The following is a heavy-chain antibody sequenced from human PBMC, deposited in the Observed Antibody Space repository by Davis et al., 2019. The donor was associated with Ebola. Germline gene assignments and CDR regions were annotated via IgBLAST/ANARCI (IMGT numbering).Heavy chain of an antibody. CDR3: AKDRDNPPGGMDV. Sequence: GGSLRLSCTDSVITFSSYAMTWVRQAPGKGLEWVSAISGSGGSTYYADSVKGRFTISRDNSKNTLYLQMNSLRAEDTAVYYCAKDRDNPPGGMDVWGKGTTVTVSS. CDR2: ISGSGGST. J-gene: IGHJ6*04. V-gene: IGHV3-23*01. CDR1: VITFSSYA. D-gene: IGHD5-24*01.